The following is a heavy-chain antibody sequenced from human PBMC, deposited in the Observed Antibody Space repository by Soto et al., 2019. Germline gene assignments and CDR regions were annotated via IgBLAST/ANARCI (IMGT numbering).Heavy chain of an antibody. CDR3: ASRYRTADD. D-gene: IGHD2-21*02. V-gene: IGHV1-69*02. CDR1: GCTFSSYT. Sequence: QVQLVQSGAEVKKPGSSVKVSCKASGCTFSSYTISWVRQAPGQGLEWMGRIIPILGIANYAQKFQGRVTLTADKATSTAYMELRSLRSEDTAVYYCASRYRTADDWGQGTLVTVSS. CDR2: IIPILGIA. J-gene: IGHJ4*02.